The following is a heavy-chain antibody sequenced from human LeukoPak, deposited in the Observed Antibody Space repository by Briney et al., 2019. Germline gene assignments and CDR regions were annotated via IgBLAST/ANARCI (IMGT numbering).Heavy chain of an antibody. J-gene: IGHJ3*02. CDR1: GYTFTDYY. CDR2: MNPNSGGT. V-gene: IGHV1-2*02. CDR3: ARPYYDSSAYYHGAFDI. Sequence: ASVKVSCKAFGYTFTDYYMHWVRQAPGQGLEWMGWMNPNSGGTNYAQKFQGRVTMTRDTSISTAYMELSRLRSDDTAVYYCARPYYDSSAYYHGAFDIWGQGTMVTVSS. D-gene: IGHD3-22*01.